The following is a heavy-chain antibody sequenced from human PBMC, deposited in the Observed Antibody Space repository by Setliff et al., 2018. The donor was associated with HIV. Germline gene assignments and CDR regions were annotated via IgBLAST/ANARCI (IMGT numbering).Heavy chain of an antibody. CDR3: ARDSGSTWYASSRSDY. CDR1: GFTFSNYG. Sequence: SLRLSCAASGFTFSNYGMNWVRQAPGKGLEWVSYISHSSSTIYYAGSVRGLFTISRDNARNSLYLQMNSLRAEDTAVYYCARDSGSTWYASSRSDYWGQGTLVTVSS. D-gene: IGHD6-13*01. CDR2: ISHSSSTI. V-gene: IGHV3-48*01. J-gene: IGHJ4*02.